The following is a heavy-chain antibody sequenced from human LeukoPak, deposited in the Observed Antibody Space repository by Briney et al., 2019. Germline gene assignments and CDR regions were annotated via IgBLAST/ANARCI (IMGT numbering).Heavy chain of an antibody. Sequence: SETLSLTCTVSGGSISSSSYYWGWIRQPPGTGLEWIGSIYYSGSTYYNPSLKSRVTISVDTSKNQFSLKLSSVTAADTAVYYCARIYDSSGYYYFDYWGQGTLVTVSS. V-gene: IGHV4-39*07. J-gene: IGHJ4*02. CDR2: IYYSGST. D-gene: IGHD3-22*01. CDR1: GGSISSSSYY. CDR3: ARIYDSSGYYYFDY.